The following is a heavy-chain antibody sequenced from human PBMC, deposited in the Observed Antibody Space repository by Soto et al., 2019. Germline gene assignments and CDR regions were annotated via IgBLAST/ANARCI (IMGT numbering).Heavy chain of an antibody. V-gene: IGHV3-21*01. J-gene: IGHJ3*02. Sequence: PGGSLGLSCAASGFTFSSYGIHWVRQAPGKGLEWVSSISSSSTYIYYADSVKGRFTISRDNAKNSLYLEMNSLRAEDTAVYYCARGNYGDIRSAFVIWGQGTMGTV. D-gene: IGHD4-17*01. CDR2: ISSSSTYI. CDR1: GFTFSSYG. CDR3: ARGNYGDIRSAFVI.